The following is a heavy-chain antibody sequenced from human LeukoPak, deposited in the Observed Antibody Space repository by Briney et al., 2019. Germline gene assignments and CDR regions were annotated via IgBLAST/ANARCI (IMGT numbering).Heavy chain of an antibody. CDR1: GGSISSYY. D-gene: IGHD3-22*01. CDR2: IYYSGST. J-gene: IGHJ4*02. V-gene: IGHV4-59*08. Sequence: KPSETLSLTCTVSGGSISSYYWSWIRQPPGKGLEWIGYIYYSGSTNYNPSLKSRVTISVDTSKNQFSLKLSSVTAADTAVYYCARHNNEWLLPYYFDYWGQGALVTVSS. CDR3: ARHNNEWLLPYYFDY.